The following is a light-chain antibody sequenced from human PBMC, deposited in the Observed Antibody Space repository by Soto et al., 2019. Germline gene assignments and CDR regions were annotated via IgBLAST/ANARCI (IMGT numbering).Light chain of an antibody. Sequence: QMTPSHSTQSVYAGERATITCRASQTISSWLAWYQQKPGKAPKLLIYKASTLKSGVPSRFSGSGSGTEFTLTISSLQPDDFATYDCQLYTSYSEAFGQGTKVDIK. V-gene: IGKV1-5*03. CDR2: KAS. J-gene: IGKJ1*01. CDR3: QLYTSYSEA. CDR1: QTISSW.